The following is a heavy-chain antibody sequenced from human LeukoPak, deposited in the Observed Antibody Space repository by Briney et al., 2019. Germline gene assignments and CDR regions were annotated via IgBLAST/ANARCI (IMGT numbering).Heavy chain of an antibody. CDR1: GFTCSSYA. Sequence: GSLTRSCSASGFTCSSYAMLWVRQAPGKGREYASAISSNGGSTYYADSVKGRFTISRDNSKNTLYLQMSSLRAGDTAVYYCVKGRVGTISYFDYWGQGTLVTVSS. CDR2: ISSNGGST. D-gene: IGHD5-12*01. J-gene: IGHJ4*02. CDR3: VKGRVGTISYFDY. V-gene: IGHV3-64D*06.